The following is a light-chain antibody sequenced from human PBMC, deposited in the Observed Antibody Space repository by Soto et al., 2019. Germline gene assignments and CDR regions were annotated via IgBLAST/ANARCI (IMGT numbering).Light chain of an antibody. V-gene: IGLV2-23*01. CDR2: EGS. CDR3: CSYVGSSTYV. J-gene: IGLJ1*01. CDR1: SSDVGSYNL. Sequence: QSALTQPASVSGSPGQSITISCTGTSSDVGSYNLVSWYQQHPGKAPKLMIYEGSKRPSGVSNRFSGSKSGNMASLTISGLQAEDEADYYCCSYVGSSTYVFGTGTKLTVL.